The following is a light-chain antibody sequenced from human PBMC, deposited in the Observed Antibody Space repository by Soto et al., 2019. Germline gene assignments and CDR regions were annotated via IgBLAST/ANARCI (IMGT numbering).Light chain of an antibody. CDR2: KAS. Sequence: DIQMTQSPSTLSVSVGDRVTITCRASQSINSWLAWYQQKPGKAPKLLIYKASTLESGVPSRFSGSGSGTEFTLTISSLQPDDFATYYCQQYNNWYTFGQGTKLEIK. V-gene: IGKV1-5*03. CDR3: QQYNNWYT. J-gene: IGKJ2*01. CDR1: QSINSW.